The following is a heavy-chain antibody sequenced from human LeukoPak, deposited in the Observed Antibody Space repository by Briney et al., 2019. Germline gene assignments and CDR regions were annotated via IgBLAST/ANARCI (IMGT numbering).Heavy chain of an antibody. V-gene: IGHV4-59*01. CDR2: IYYSGST. CDR1: GGSISSYY. Sequence: SETLSLTCTVSGGSISSYYWSWIRQPPGKGLEWIGYIYYSGSTNYNPSLKSRVTISVDTSKNQFSLKLSSVTAADTAVYYCARDCLTYYYDSSGLGMDVWGQGTTVTVSS. CDR3: ARDCLTYYYDSSGLGMDV. D-gene: IGHD3-22*01. J-gene: IGHJ6*02.